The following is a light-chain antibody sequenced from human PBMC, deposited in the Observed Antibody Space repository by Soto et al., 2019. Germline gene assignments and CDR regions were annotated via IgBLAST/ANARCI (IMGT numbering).Light chain of an antibody. CDR2: WAS. CDR1: QSVLYSSNNKNY. J-gene: IGKJ2*01. CDR3: QQYYDTPYT. V-gene: IGKV4-1*01. Sequence: DIVMTQSPDSLVVSLGERATINCKSSQSVLYSSNNKNYLAWYQQKPGQPPNLLIYWASTRESGVPDRFSGSGSGTDFTLTISSLQAEDVAIYYCQQYYDTPYTFGQGTKLEIK.